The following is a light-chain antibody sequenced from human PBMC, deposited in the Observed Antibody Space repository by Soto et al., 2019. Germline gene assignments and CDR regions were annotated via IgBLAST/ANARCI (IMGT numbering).Light chain of an antibody. CDR1: QSVSSN. Sequence: EIVVTQSPATLSVSPGERATLSCRASQSVSSNLAWYQQKPGQAPRLLIYGASTRATGIPDRFSGSGSGTDFTLTISRLEPEDFALYYCQQYGGSPITFGQGTRLEIK. J-gene: IGKJ5*01. V-gene: IGKV3-20*01. CDR2: GAS. CDR3: QQYGGSPIT.